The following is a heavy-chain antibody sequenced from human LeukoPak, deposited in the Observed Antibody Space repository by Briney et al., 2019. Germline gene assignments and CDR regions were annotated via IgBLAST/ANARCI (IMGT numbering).Heavy chain of an antibody. J-gene: IGHJ4*02. Sequence: PSETLSLTCSVSGASINNYYWTWIRQPPGKGLEWIGYVYHTGASGYHPSLKSRVAMSLDTSKNQVSLNLRSVTAADTAVYFCTRVVKGGHFDYWGQGTLVTVSS. CDR1: GASINNYY. CDR3: TRVVKGGHFDY. D-gene: IGHD2-15*01. CDR2: VYHTGAS. V-gene: IGHV4-59*01.